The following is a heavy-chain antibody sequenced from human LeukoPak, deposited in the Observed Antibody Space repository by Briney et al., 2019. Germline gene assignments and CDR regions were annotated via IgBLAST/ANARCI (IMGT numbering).Heavy chain of an antibody. CDR2: IYYSGST. CDR1: GGSINSSSYY. D-gene: IGHD3-22*01. J-gene: IGHJ4*02. CDR3: ARRNYFDSSGYTY. Sequence: AETLSLTCTVSGGSINSSSYYWGWIRQPPGKGLEWIGSIYYSGSTYYHPSLKSRVTISVDTSKNQFSLKLTSVTAADTAVYYCARRNYFDSSGYTYWGQGTLVTVSS. V-gene: IGHV4-39*01.